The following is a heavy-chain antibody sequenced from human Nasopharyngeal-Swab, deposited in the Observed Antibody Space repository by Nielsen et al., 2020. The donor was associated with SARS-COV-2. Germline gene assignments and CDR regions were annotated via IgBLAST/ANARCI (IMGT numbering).Heavy chain of an antibody. J-gene: IGHJ6*02. CDR3: ARAQWELLRTYYYYYGMDV. CDR2: INTNTGNP. V-gene: IGHV7-4-1*02. Sequence: WVRHAPGQGLGWLGWINTNTGNPTSAQGFTGRFVFSSDTSVSTAYLQISSLKAEDTAVYYCARAQWELLRTYYYYYGMDVWGQGTTVTVSS. D-gene: IGHD1-26*01.